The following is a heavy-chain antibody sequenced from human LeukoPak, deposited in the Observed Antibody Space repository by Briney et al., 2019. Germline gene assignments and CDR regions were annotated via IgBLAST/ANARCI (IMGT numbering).Heavy chain of an antibody. CDR2: ISGSGGST. J-gene: IGHJ4*02. D-gene: IGHD2-2*01. CDR1: GFTFSSYA. Sequence: GGSLRLSCAASGFTFSSYAMSWVRQAPGKGLEWVSAISGSGGSTYYADSVKGRSTISRDNSKNTLYLQMNSLRAEDTAVYYCAKDWGYCSSTSCLYYFDYWGQGTLVTVSS. V-gene: IGHV3-23*01. CDR3: AKDWGYCSSTSCLYYFDY.